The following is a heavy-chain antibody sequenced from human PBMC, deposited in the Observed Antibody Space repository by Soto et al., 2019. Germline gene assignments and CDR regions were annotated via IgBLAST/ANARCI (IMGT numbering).Heavy chain of an antibody. J-gene: IGHJ4*02. CDR2: FAGNFVTL. D-gene: IGHD1-26*01. V-gene: IGHV3-23*01. CDR1: GFTFSNHL. CDR3: VREGRLGVEGFDV. Sequence: EVQLLESGGGLVQPGGSLTLSCVASGFTFSNHLIHWVRQAPGEGLEWVSGFAGNFVTLLYADSVKGRFTISRDNSKYTSDLQMNNLRAEDTAIYYCVREGRLGVEGFDVWGQGRLVTVSS.